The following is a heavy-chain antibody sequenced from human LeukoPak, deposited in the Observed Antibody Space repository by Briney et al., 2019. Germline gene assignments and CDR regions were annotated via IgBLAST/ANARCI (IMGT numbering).Heavy chain of an antibody. CDR2: INHSGST. V-gene: IGHV4-39*07. CDR3: ARGRPMVRRPYYFDY. CDR1: GGSISSGGYY. D-gene: IGHD3-10*01. Sequence: SETLSLTCTVSGGSISSGGYYWSWIRQPPGKGLEWIGEINHSGSTNYNPSLKSRVTISVDTSKNQFSLKLSSVTAADTAVYYCARGRPMVRRPYYFDYWGQGTLVTVSS. J-gene: IGHJ4*02.